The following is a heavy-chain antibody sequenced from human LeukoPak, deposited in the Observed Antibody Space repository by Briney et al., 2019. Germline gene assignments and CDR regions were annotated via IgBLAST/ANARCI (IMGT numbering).Heavy chain of an antibody. CDR3: ARWNPYDSSGYYYAFDY. V-gene: IGHV4-59*01. CDR2: VSYSGST. Sequence: SETLSLTCTVSGGSISGYYWSWIRQPPGKGLEWIGYVSYSGSTNYNPSLKSRVTMSVDTSKNQVSPKLRSVTTADTAVYYCARWNPYDSSGYYYAFDYWGQGTLVTVSS. D-gene: IGHD3-22*01. CDR1: GGSISGYY. J-gene: IGHJ4*02.